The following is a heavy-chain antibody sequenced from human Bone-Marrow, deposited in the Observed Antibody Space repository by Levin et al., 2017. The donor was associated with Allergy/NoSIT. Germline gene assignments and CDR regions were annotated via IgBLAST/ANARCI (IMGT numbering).Heavy chain of an antibody. D-gene: IGHD3-3*01. J-gene: IGHJ6*03. CDR1: GFTFSNAR. CDR2: IKSEPDGGTT. V-gene: IGHV3-15*01. CDR3: TACIPTFWSGYYTGYYYYMDV. Sequence: GESLKISCAASGFTFSNARMSWVRQAPGKGLEWVGRIKSEPDGGTTDYAAPVKGRFTISRDDSKDMLYLQMNSLKTEDAAMYYCTACIPTFWSGYYTGYYYYMDVWGKGTTVTVSS.